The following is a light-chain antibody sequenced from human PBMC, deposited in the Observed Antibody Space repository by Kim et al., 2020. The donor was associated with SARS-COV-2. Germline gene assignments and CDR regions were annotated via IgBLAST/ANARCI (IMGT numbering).Light chain of an antibody. CDR3: QQYNNWSPLT. CDR1: QSVSSN. J-gene: IGKJ4*01. Sequence: EIVMTQSPATLSVSPGERATLSCRASQSVSSNLAWYQQKPGQAPRLLIYGASTRATGIPARFSGSGSGTEFTLTISSLQSEDFAVYYCQQYNNWSPLTFGGGTKADIK. CDR2: GAS. V-gene: IGKV3-15*01.